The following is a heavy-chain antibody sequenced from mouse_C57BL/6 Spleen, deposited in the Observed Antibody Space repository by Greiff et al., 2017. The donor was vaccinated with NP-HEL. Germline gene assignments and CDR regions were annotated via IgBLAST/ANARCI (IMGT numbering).Heavy chain of an antibody. J-gene: IGHJ4*01. CDR2: IYPGDGDT. CDR1: GYAFSSYW. D-gene: IGHD5-1*01. Sequence: QVQLKQSGAELVKPGASVKISCKASGYAFSSYWMNWVKQRPGKGLEWIGQIYPGDGDTNYNGKFKGKATLTADKSSSTAYMQLSSLTSEDSAVYFCARKMGLYLYYAMDYWGQGTSVTVSS. V-gene: IGHV1-80*01. CDR3: ARKMGLYLYYAMDY.